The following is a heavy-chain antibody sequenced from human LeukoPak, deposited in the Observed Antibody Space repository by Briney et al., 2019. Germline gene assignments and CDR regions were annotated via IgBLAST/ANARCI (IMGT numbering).Heavy chain of an antibody. V-gene: IGHV4-34*01. CDR1: GGSFSGYY. Sequence: SSETLSLTCAVHGGSFSGYYWSWIRQPPGKGLEWIGEINHSGSTNYNPSLKSRVTISVDTSKKQFSLKLSSVTAADTAVYYCGRPQSPTNYDFWSGYYHRGMDVWGQGTTVTVS. J-gene: IGHJ6*02. CDR3: GRPQSPTNYDFWSGYYHRGMDV. CDR2: INHSGST. D-gene: IGHD3-3*01.